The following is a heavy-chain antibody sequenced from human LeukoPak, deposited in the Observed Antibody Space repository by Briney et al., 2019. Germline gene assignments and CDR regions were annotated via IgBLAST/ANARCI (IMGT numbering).Heavy chain of an antibody. CDR1: GFTVSNNY. J-gene: IGHJ6*02. CDR3: ARDTCGGDCYFVGMDV. CDR2: IYSGGDT. V-gene: IGHV3-66*02. Sequence: GGSLRLSCAASGFTVSNNYMTWARQPPGKGLEWVSVIYSGGDTYYADSVKGRFTISRDNSKNTLFLQMNSLRAEDTAVYYCARDTCGGDCYFVGMDVWGQGTTVTVSS. D-gene: IGHD2-21*02.